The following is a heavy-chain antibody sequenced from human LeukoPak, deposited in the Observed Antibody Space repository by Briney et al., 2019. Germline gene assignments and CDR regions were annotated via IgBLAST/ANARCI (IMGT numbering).Heavy chain of an antibody. V-gene: IGHV4-4*07. J-gene: IGHJ4*02. CDR3: ARDSSSWQTPYYFDY. Sequence: SETLSLTCTVSGGSISSYHWSWIRQPAGKGLEWIGRIYTSGSTNYNPSLKSRVTMSVDTSKNQFSLKLSSVTAADTAVYYCARDSSSWQTPYYFDYWGQGTLVTVSS. CDR2: IYTSGST. D-gene: IGHD6-13*01. CDR1: GGSISSYH.